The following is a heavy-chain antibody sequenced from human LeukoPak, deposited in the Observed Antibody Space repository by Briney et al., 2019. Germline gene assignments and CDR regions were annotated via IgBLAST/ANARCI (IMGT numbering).Heavy chain of an antibody. CDR3: ARDQTYYYDSSGYYYDAFDI. Sequence: SVKLSCKASGGTFSSYAISWVRQAPGQGLEWMGGIIPIFGTANYAQKFQGRVTITADKSTSTAYMELSSLRSEDTAVYYCARDQTYYYDSSGYYYDAFDIWGQGTMVTVSS. D-gene: IGHD3-22*01. V-gene: IGHV1-69*06. CDR1: GGTFSSYA. J-gene: IGHJ3*02. CDR2: IIPIFGTA.